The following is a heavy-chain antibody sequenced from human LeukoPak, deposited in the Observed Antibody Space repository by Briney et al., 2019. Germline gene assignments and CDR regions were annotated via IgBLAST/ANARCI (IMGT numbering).Heavy chain of an antibody. J-gene: IGHJ6*02. Sequence: GGSVKVSCKASGYTFTGYYMHWVRQAPGQGLEWMGWLNPNSGGTNYAQKFQGRVTMTRDTSISTAYMELSRLRSDDTAVYYCARVVAATPEGYYYYYGMDVWGQGTTVTVSS. CDR1: GYTFTGYY. CDR3: ARVVAATPEGYYYYYGMDV. D-gene: IGHD2-15*01. V-gene: IGHV1-2*02. CDR2: LNPNSGGT.